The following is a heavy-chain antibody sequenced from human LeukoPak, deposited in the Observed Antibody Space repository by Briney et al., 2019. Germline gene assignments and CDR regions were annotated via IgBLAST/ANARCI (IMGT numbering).Heavy chain of an antibody. CDR3: ARVSYCSSTSCYLRGYYGMDV. CDR1: VGSFSGYY. D-gene: IGHD2-2*01. V-gene: IGHV4-34*01. J-gene: IGHJ6*02. CDR2: INHSGST. Sequence: SETLFLTCAVYVGSFSGYYWSRIRQPPGKGLEWIGEINHSGSTNYNPSLKSRDTISVDTSKNQFSLKLSSVTAADTAVYYCARVSYCSSTSCYLRGYYGMDVWGQGTTVTVSS.